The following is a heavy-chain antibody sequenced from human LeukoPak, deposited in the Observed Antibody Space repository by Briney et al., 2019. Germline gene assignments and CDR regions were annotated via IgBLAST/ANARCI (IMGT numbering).Heavy chain of an antibody. CDR2: ISDNGSLK. V-gene: IGHV3-30*14. Sequence: GRSLRLSCAASGFNFNYYPVHWVRQAPGKGLVWVAFISDNGSLKYYADSVKGRFTISRDNSKNTLYLQMNSLRGGDTAVYYCARGRSGSSPVLDYYMDVWGKGTTVTVSS. CDR3: ARGRSGSSPVLDYYMDV. CDR1: GFNFNYYP. D-gene: IGHD6-19*01. J-gene: IGHJ6*03.